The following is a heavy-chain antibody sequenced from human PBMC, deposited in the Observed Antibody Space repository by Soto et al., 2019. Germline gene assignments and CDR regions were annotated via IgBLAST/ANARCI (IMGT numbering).Heavy chain of an antibody. CDR3: VRSKGGYSYVTPVDY. Sequence: EVQLEESGGALVQPGRSLRLSCAASGFTVDDYAMHWVRQVLGKGLEWVSSISWNSSNIGYADSVKGRFTTSRDNAKNSLYLQMNSLRPEDTALYYCVRSKGGYSYVTPVDYWGPGTLVTVSS. D-gene: IGHD5-18*01. V-gene: IGHV3-9*01. CDR2: ISWNSSNI. CDR1: GFTVDDYA. J-gene: IGHJ4*02.